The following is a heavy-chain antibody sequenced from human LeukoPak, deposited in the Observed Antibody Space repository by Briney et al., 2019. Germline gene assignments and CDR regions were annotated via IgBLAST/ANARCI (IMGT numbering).Heavy chain of an antibody. CDR3: ARESEGEDYYYMDV. J-gene: IGHJ6*03. CDR2: ISSSGSTI. V-gene: IGHV3-48*03. CDR1: GFTFSSYE. Sequence: PGGSLRLSCAASGFTFSSYEMNWVRQAPGKGLEWVSYISSSGSTIYYADSVKGRFTISRDNAKNSLYLQMNSLRAEDTAVYYCARESEGEDYYYMDVWGEGTTVTISS. D-gene: IGHD1-26*01.